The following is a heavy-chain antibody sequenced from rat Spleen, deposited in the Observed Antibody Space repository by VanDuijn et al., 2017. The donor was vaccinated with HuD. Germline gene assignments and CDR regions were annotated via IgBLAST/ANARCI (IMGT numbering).Heavy chain of an antibody. CDR3: TTEDGYTYEWYFDY. D-gene: IGHD1-4*01. J-gene: IGHJ3*01. Sequence: EVQLVESGGGLVQPGRSLKLSCAASGFTFSNYYMAWVRQAPTKGLEWVAYISTGGDNTYYRDSVKGRFTISRDNAESSLYLQMDSLRSEDTATYYCTTEDGYTYEWYFDYWGQGTLVTVSS. V-gene: IGHV5-27*01. CDR1: GFTFSNYY. CDR2: ISTGGDNT.